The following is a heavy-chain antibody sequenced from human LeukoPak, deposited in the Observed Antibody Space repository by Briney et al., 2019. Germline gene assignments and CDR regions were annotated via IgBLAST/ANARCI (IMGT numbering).Heavy chain of an antibody. Sequence: PGGSLRLSCAASGFTFSSYGMHWVRQAPGKGLEGVAFIRYDGSNKYYADSVKGRFTISRDNSKNTLYLQMNSLRAEDTALYYCAKDKGGYDLDHGMDVWGQGTTVTVSS. CDR2: IRYDGSNK. V-gene: IGHV3-30*02. J-gene: IGHJ6*02. CDR3: AKDKGGYDLDHGMDV. CDR1: GFTFSSYG. D-gene: IGHD5-12*01.